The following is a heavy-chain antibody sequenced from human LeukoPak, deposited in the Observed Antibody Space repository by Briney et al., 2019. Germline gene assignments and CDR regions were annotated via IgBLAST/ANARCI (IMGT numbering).Heavy chain of an antibody. CDR3: ARDRVATFYWYFDL. CDR2: IYTSGST. D-gene: IGHD5-12*01. CDR1: GGSISSGSFY. V-gene: IGHV4-61*02. Sequence: KASQTLSLTCTVSGGSISSGSFYWSWIRQPAWKGLEWIGRIYTSGSTNYNPSLKSRVTISVNTSKNQFSLKLSSVTAADTAVYYCARDRVATFYWYFDLWGRGTLVTVSS. J-gene: IGHJ2*01.